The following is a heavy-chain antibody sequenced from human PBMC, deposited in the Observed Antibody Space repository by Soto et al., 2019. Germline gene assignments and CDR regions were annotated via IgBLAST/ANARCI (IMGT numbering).Heavy chain of an antibody. V-gene: IGHV1-2*02. J-gene: IGHJ4*02. CDR1: GYSFTGYY. CDR2: INPDSGAT. D-gene: IGHD2-8*02. CDR3: ARGDYGTGGYPFPYFDY. Sequence: HEHLVQSGAEVKRPGASLTVSCKASGYSFTGYYIHWVRQAPGQGHEWMGWINPDSGATNYAQNFQGRVTLTSDTSISTASMDLTSLTSDDTAVYYCARGDYGTGGYPFPYFDYWGQGTLVIVSS.